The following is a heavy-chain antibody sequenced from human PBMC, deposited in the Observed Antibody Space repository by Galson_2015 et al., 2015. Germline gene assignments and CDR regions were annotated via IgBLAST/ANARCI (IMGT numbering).Heavy chain of an antibody. D-gene: IGHD3-22*01. CDR2: ISYDGSNK. CDR3: ARGYDSSGYGEGSMDV. J-gene: IGHJ6*02. CDR1: GFTFSSYG. Sequence: SLRLSCAASGFTFSSYGMHWVHQAPGKGLEWVAVISYDGSNKYYADSVKGRFTISRDNSKNTLYLQMNSLRAEDTAVYYCARGYDSSGYGEGSMDVWGQGTTVTVSS. V-gene: IGHV3-30*03.